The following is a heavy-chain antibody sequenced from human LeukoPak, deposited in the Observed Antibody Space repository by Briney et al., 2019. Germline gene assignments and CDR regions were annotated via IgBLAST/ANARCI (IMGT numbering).Heavy chain of an antibody. CDR2: ISHEGDS. V-gene: IGHV4-34*01. D-gene: IGHD1-7*01. Sequence: SETLSLTCAVYGVSLRGYYWSWIRQSPEKGLEWIGEISHEGDSVYNPSLKSRLTLSVDMSKNQFSLKLRSVTAADTAVYYCARGRNYVSDFYFDVWGKGTTVIVSS. J-gene: IGHJ6*03. CDR1: GVSLRGYY. CDR3: ARGRNYVSDFYFDV.